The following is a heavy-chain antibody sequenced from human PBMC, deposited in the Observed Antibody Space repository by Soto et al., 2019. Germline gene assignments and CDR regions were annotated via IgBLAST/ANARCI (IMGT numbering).Heavy chain of an antibody. CDR2: IYYSGST. CDR3: ARLTIFGVVAPPWSSYYGMVV. CDR1: GGSISSGGYY. V-gene: IGHV4-31*03. Sequence: PSETLSLTCTVSGGSISSGGYYWNWIRQHPGKGLEWIGYIYYSGSTYYNPSLKSRVTISVDTSKNQFSLKLSSVTAADTAVYYCARLTIFGVVAPPWSSYYGMVVWGQGTTVTVPS. D-gene: IGHD3-3*01. J-gene: IGHJ6*02.